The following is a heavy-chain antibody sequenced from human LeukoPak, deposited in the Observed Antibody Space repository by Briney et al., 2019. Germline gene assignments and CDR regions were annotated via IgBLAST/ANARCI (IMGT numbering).Heavy chain of an antibody. CDR1: GFTFSDYY. J-gene: IGHJ4*02. CDR3: ARDLSGVAGYTYGRGIDY. D-gene: IGHD5-18*01. V-gene: IGHV3-11*04. CDR2: IGGSATTI. Sequence: GGSLRLSCAASGFTFSDYYMTWIRQAPGKGLEWVSYIGGSATTIYYADSVKGRFTISRGNAKTSLYLQMNSLRAEDTAVYYCARDLSGVAGYTYGRGIDYWGQGTLVTVSS.